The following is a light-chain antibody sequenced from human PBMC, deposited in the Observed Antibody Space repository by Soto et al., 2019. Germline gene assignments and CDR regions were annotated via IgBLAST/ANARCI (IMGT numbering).Light chain of an antibody. CDR3: QQYKNWPL. V-gene: IGKV3-15*01. J-gene: IGKJ5*01. Sequence: MTQSPSLLSASTGDRVTLSCRASQSVSSNLAWYQQKPGQAPRLLLYGASTRATGIPVRFSGSGFGTEFTLTISSLQSEDFAVYYCQQYKNWPLFGQGTRLEIK. CDR2: GAS. CDR1: QSVSSN.